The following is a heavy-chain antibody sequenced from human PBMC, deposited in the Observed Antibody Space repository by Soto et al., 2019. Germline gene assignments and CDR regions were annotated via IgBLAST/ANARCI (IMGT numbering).Heavy chain of an antibody. CDR2: INHSGST. Sequence: SETLSLTCAVYGGSFSGYYWSWIRQPPGKGLEWIGEINHSGSTNYNPSLKSRVTISVDTSKNQFSLKLSSVTAADTAVYYCSRAGIVVVVAATRSGWFDPWGQGTLVTVSS. CDR3: SRAGIVVVVAATRSGWFDP. J-gene: IGHJ5*02. V-gene: IGHV4-34*01. D-gene: IGHD2-15*01. CDR1: GGSFSGYY.